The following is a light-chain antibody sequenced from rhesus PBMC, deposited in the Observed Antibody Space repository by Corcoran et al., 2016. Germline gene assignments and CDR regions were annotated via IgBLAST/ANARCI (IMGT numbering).Light chain of an antibody. CDR3: LQYSRSPFT. CDR1: QSVSSS. J-gene: IGKJ3*01. V-gene: IGKV3-24*03. Sequence: EIVMTQSPATLSLSPGERATLSCRASQSVSSSLAWYQQKPGQAPRLLIYGASSRATGIPDGFSGSGSGTDYTLTISSLQSEDFATYFCLQYSRSPFTFGPGTKLDIK. CDR2: GAS.